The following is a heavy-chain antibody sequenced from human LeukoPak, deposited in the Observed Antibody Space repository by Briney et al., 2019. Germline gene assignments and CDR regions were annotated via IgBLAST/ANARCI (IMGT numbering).Heavy chain of an antibody. D-gene: IGHD3-16*02. CDR3: ARDGERGELSLYMDY. CDR1: GGSISSGSYY. CDR2: IYTSGST. J-gene: IGHJ4*02. V-gene: IGHV4-61*02. Sequence: SQTLSLTCTVSGGSISSGSYYWSWIRQPAGKGLEWIGRIYTSGSTNYNPSLKSRVTISVDTSKNQFSLKLSSVTAADTAVYYCARDGERGELSLYMDYWGQGTLVTVSS.